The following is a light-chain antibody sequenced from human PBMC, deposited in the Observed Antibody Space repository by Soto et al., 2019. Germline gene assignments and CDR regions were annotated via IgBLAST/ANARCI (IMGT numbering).Light chain of an antibody. CDR2: GAS. Sequence: EIVLTQSPGTLSLSPGERATLSCRASQSVGSIYLAWYQQKPGQAPRLLIYGASSRATGIPDRFSGSGSGTDFTLTISRLEPEDFAVYYCQQYGSSPAITFGQGTRLEIK. CDR3: QQYGSSPAIT. J-gene: IGKJ5*01. CDR1: QSVGSIY. V-gene: IGKV3-20*01.